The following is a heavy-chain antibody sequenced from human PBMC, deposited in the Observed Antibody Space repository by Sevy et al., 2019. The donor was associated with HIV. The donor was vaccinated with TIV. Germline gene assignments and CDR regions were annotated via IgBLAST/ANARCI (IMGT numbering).Heavy chain of an antibody. D-gene: IGHD1-26*01. CDR2: ISGSGGST. CDR1: GFIFNSYA. V-gene: IGHV3-23*01. J-gene: IGHJ4*02. CDR3: RGVGTTTAFDY. Sequence: GGSLRLSCAASGFIFNSYAMNWVRQAPGKGLEWVSSISGSGGSTYYADSVKDRVTISRDNFRRMVDLQMNSLRAEDTAIYYCRGVGTTTAFDYWGQGTLVTVSS.